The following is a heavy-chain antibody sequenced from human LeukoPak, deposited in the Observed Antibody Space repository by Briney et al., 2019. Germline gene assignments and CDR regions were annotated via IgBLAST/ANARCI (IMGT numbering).Heavy chain of an antibody. CDR3: AREDYNGLGNYFAY. V-gene: IGHV3-30*03. D-gene: IGHD3-10*01. CDR2: ISDDGRTE. CDR1: GFTFSRYG. Sequence: GRSLRLSCAASGFTFSRYGMHWVRQAPGKGLEWVAIISDDGRTEYYADSVKGRFTSPRDNSRNTAYLQMSSLRPEDTAVYYCAREDYNGLGNYFAYWGQGTLVTVSS. J-gene: IGHJ4*02.